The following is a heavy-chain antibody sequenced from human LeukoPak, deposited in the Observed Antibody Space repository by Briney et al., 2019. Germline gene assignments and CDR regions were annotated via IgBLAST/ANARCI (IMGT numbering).Heavy chain of an antibody. CDR1: GGSISSGSYC. CDR2: IYSSGST. CDR3: TRDRSALDT. V-gene: IGHV4-61*10. J-gene: IGHJ3*02. Sequence: PSETLSLTCTVSGGSISSGSYCWRWIRQPAGKGLEWIGHIYSSGSTNYNPSLKSRVTISGDTSKNQFSLKLSSVTAADTAVYYCTRDRSALDTWGQGTMVTVSS.